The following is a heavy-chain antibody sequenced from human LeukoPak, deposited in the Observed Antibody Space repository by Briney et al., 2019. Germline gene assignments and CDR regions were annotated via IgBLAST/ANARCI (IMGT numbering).Heavy chain of an antibody. V-gene: IGHV1-69*13. D-gene: IGHD3-10*01. CDR2: IIPIFGTA. CDR3: ATAPMVRGVLYYYYYYGMDV. Sequence: SVKVSCKASGGTFSSYAISWVRQAPGQGLEWMGGIIPIFGTANYAQKFQGRVTITADESTSTAYMELSSLRSEDTAVYYCATAPMVRGVLYYYYYYGMDVWGQGSTVTVSS. J-gene: IGHJ6*02. CDR1: GGTFSSYA.